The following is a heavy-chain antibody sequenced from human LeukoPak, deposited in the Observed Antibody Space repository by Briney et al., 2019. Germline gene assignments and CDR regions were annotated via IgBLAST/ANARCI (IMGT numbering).Heavy chain of an antibody. J-gene: IGHJ6*02. CDR2: IIPILGIA. CDR1: GGTFSSYA. CDR3: ARDGDIRRDGYNYDYYGMDV. V-gene: IGHV1-69*04. D-gene: IGHD5-24*01. Sequence: ASVKVSCKASGGTFSSYAISWVRQAPGQGLEWMGRIIPILGIANYAQKFQGRVTITADKSTSTAYMELSSLRSEDTAVYYCARDGDIRRDGYNYDYYGMDVWGQGTTVTVSS.